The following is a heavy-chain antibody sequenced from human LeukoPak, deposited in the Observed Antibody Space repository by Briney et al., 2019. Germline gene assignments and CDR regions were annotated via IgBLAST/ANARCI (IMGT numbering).Heavy chain of an antibody. CDR3: ARAREEYYYDSSGYYLGAFDI. J-gene: IGHJ3*02. Sequence: SETLSLTCTVSGGSISSYYWSWIRQPPGKGLEWIGNIYYSGSTNYNPSLKSRVTISVDTSKNQFSLKLSSVTAADTAVYYCARAREEYYYDSSGYYLGAFDIWGQGTMVTVSS. D-gene: IGHD3-22*01. V-gene: IGHV4-59*01. CDR1: GGSISSYY. CDR2: IYYSGST.